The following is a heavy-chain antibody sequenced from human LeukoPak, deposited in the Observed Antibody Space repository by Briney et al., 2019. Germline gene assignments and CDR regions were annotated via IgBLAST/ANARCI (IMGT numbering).Heavy chain of an antibody. V-gene: IGHV1-2*02. D-gene: IGHD2-21*01. CDR3: ARAYGDAFCGGDCNYYYYYMDV. CDR1: GYTFTGYY. Sequence: GASVKVSCKASGYTFTGYYMHGVRQAPGQGLEWMGWINPNSGGTNYAQKFQGRVTMTRDTSISTAYMELSRLRSDDTAVYYCARAYGDAFCGGDCNYYYYYMDVWGKRTTVTVSS. CDR2: INPNSGGT. J-gene: IGHJ6*03.